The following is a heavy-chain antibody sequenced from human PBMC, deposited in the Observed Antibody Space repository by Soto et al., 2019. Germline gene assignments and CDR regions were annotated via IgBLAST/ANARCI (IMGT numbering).Heavy chain of an antibody. V-gene: IGHV3-74*01. D-gene: IGHD4-4*01. J-gene: IGHJ6*03. CDR2: INSDGSST. CDR1: GFTFSSYW. CDR3: ARDSLSQSRKYYYYMDV. Sequence: LRLSCAASGFTFSSYWMHWVRQAPGKGLVWVSRINSDGSSTSYADSVKGRFTISTDNAKNTLYLQMNSLRAEDTAVYYCARDSLSQSRKYYYYMDVWGKGTTVTVSS.